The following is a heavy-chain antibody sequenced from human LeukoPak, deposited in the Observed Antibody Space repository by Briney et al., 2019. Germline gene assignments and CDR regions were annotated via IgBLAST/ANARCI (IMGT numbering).Heavy chain of an antibody. J-gene: IGHJ5*02. V-gene: IGHV3-30-3*01. CDR3: ARVGSGEYQLLLVGWFDP. CDR1: GLTFSDHW. D-gene: IGHD2-2*01. CDR2: ISYDGSNK. Sequence: GGSWRLSCKASGLTFSDHWMSWVRQAPGKGLKWVAVISYDGSNKYYADSVKGRFTISRDNSKNTLYLQMNSLRAEDTAVYYCARVGSGEYQLLLVGWFDPWGQGTLVTVSS.